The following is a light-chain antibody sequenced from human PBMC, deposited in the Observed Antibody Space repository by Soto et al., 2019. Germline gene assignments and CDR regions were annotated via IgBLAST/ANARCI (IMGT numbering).Light chain of an antibody. J-gene: IGLJ3*02. CDR1: SSDVGGYNY. Sequence: QSALTQPASVSGSPGQSITISCTGTSSDVGGYNYVSWYQQDPGKAPKLMIYEVSNRPSGVSNRFSGSKSGNTASLTISGLQAADEADYYCCSYTSSSTRVFGGGTNVTVL. CDR3: CSYTSSSTRV. V-gene: IGLV2-14*01. CDR2: EVS.